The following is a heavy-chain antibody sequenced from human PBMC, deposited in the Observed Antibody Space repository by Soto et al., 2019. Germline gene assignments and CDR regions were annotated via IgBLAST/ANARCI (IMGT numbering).Heavy chain of an antibody. CDR3: ARVGPSTGGDY. D-gene: IGHD1-26*01. V-gene: IGHV4-34*01. CDR2: INHSGST. J-gene: IGHJ4*02. Sequence: QVQLQQWGAGLLKPSETLSLTCAVYGGSFSGYYWSWIRQPPGKGLEWIGEINHSGSTNYNPSLKSPVTISVDTSQNQFSLKLCSVTAADTAVYYCARVGPSTGGDYWGQVTLVTVSS. CDR1: GGSFSGYY.